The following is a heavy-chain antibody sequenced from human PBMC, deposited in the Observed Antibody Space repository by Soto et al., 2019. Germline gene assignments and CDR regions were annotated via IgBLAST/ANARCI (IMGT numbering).Heavy chain of an antibody. CDR1: GYTFTSYD. V-gene: IGHV1-8*01. Sequence: GASVKVSCKASGYTFTSYDINWVRQATGQGLEWMGWMNPNSGNTGYAQKFQGRVTMTRNTSISTAYMELSSLRSEDTAVYYCARSYSGYWHAAFDIWGQGTMVPVS. CDR2: MNPNSGNT. CDR3: ARSYSGYWHAAFDI. J-gene: IGHJ3*02. D-gene: IGHD5-12*01.